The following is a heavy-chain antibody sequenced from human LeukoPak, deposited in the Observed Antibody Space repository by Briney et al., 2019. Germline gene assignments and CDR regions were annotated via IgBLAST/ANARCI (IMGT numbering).Heavy chain of an antibody. D-gene: IGHD5-18*01. CDR1: GFTFDDYT. Sequence: GGSLRLSCAASGFTFDDYTMHWVRQAPGKGLEWVSLISWDGGSTYYADSVKGRFTISRDNSKNSLYLQMNSLRVEDTALYYCARTSKYSYGCSDYWGQGTLVTVSS. CDR2: ISWDGGST. V-gene: IGHV3-43*01. CDR3: ARTSKYSYGCSDY. J-gene: IGHJ4*02.